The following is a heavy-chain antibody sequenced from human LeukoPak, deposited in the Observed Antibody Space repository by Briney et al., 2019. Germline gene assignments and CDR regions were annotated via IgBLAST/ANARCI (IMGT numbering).Heavy chain of an antibody. V-gene: IGHV4-59*01. D-gene: IGHD5-18*01. CDR1: GGSISSYY. CDR3: ASRKDTAMVRWTARYYYYYYMDV. Sequence: SETLSLTCTVSGGSISSYYWSWIRQPPGKGLEWIGYIYYSGSTNYNPSLKSRVTISVDTSKNQFSLKLSSVTAADTAVYYCASRKDTAMVRWTARYYYYYYMDVWGKGTTVTVSS. CDR2: IYYSGST. J-gene: IGHJ6*03.